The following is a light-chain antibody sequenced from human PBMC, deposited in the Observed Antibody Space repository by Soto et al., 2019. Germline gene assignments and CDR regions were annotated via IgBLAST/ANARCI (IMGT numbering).Light chain of an antibody. CDR2: GAS. CDR3: QQRSNWPPIT. Sequence: EIVLTQSPGTLSLSPGERATLSCRASQSVSTNQLAWYQQKPGQAPRLLIYGASSRATGIADRFSGSGSGTDFTLTISRLEPEDFAVYYCQQRSNWPPITFGQGTRLEI. V-gene: IGKV3D-20*02. J-gene: IGKJ5*01. CDR1: QSVSTNQ.